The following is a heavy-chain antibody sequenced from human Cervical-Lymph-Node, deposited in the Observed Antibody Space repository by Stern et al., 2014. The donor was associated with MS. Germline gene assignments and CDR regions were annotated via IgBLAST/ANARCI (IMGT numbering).Heavy chain of an antibody. V-gene: IGHV4-31*03. CDR1: GGFVSSGGYF. CDR3: ARNPALWYFDL. J-gene: IGHJ2*01. CDR2: VYYNGSI. D-gene: IGHD3-3*02. Sequence: QMQLVQSGPGLVKPLQTLSLTCTVSGGFVSSGGYFWNWIRQHPGKGLEWIGHVYYNGSIAYHPSLKSRVTISVDPSKNQFSLRLRSVTAADTAVYYCARNPALWYFDLWGRGTLAAVSS.